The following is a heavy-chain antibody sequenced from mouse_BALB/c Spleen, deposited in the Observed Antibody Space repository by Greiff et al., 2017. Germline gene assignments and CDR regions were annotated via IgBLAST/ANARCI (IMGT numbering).Heavy chain of an antibody. D-gene: IGHD2-1*01. J-gene: IGHJ2*01. CDR1: GYTFTDYA. Sequence: QVQLKQSGAELVRPGVSVKISCKGSGYTFTDYAMHWVKQSHAKSLEWIGVISTYYGDASYNQKFKGKATMTVDKSSSTAYMELARLTSEDSAIYYCARYGKGFDYWGQGTTLTVSS. V-gene: IGHV1S137*01. CDR3: ARYGKGFDY. CDR2: ISTYYGDA.